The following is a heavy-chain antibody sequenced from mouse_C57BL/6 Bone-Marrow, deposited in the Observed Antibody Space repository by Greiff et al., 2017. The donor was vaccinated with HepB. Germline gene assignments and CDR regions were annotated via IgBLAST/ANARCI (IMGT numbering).Heavy chain of an antibody. D-gene: IGHD1-1*01. CDR3: ALLLRKGFDY. J-gene: IGHJ2*01. CDR2: ISSGSSTI. V-gene: IGHV5-17*01. Sequence: DVHLVESGGGLVKPGGSLKLSCAASGFTFSDYGMHWVRQAPEKGLEWVAYISSGSSTIYYADTVKGRFTISRDNAKNTLFLQMTSLRSEDTAMYYCALLLRKGFDYWGQGTTLTVSS. CDR1: GFTFSDYG.